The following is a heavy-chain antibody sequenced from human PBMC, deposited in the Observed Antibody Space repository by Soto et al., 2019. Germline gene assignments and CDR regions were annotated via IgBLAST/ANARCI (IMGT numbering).Heavy chain of an antibody. D-gene: IGHD3-22*01. CDR2: ISAYNGNT. Sequence: ASVKFSCKASGYTFTSYGISWVRQAPGQGLEWMGWISAYNGNTNYAQKLQGRVTMTTDTSTSTAYMELRSLRSDDTAVYYCARDGYDSSGYYYRFDPWGQGTLVTVSS. CDR3: ARDGYDSSGYYYRFDP. J-gene: IGHJ5*02. V-gene: IGHV1-18*01. CDR1: GYTFTSYG.